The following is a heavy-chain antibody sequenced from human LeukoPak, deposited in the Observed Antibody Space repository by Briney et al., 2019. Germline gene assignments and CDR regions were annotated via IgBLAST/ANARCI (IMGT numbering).Heavy chain of an antibody. V-gene: IGHV3-7*01. D-gene: IGHD5-12*01. CDR2: TKKDGSEK. J-gene: IGHJ4*02. CDR1: GFTSTRYW. Sequence: GRSLRLSCAAAGFTSTRYWMSWVRQAPGKVLEWVANTKKDGSEKYYVDSVKGRLTISRDNAKNSLSLQMNSLRAEDTAVYYCARVEASGYDYGAFDSWGQGTLVTVSS. CDR3: ARVEASGYDYGAFDS.